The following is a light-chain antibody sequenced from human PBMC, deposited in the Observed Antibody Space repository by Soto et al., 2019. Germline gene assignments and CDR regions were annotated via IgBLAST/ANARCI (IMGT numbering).Light chain of an antibody. V-gene: IGKV1-39*01. CDR1: QSISNY. J-gene: IGKJ1*01. Sequence: DIQMTQSPSSLSASVGDRVTITCRASQSISNYLNWYQQKPGKAPKLLIYAASSLQSGVPSRFSGSGSGTDFTLTISSLQLEDIGTYYCQQSYSTAWTFGQGTKVEIK. CDR2: AAS. CDR3: QQSYSTAWT.